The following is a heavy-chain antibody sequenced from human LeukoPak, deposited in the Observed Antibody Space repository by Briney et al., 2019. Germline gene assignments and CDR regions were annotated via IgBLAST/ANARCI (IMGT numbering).Heavy chain of an antibody. D-gene: IGHD5-24*01. V-gene: IGHV1-2*02. CDR2: INPNIGDT. J-gene: IGHJ4*02. Sequence: ASVKVSCTASGYTFTGYYMHWVRQAPGQGLEWTGWINPNIGDTNYAPKFQGRVTMTRDTSITTAYMELSRLRSDDTAVYYCARVEMATITVDYWGQGTLVTVSS. CDR1: GYTFTGYY. CDR3: ARVEMATITVDY.